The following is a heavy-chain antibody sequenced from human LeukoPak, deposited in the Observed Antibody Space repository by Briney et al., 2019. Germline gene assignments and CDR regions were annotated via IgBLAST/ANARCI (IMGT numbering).Heavy chain of an antibody. D-gene: IGHD1-1*01. CDR3: AGGNDGWPYYYYYYYMDV. V-gene: IGHV1-2*02. Sequence: ASVKVSCKASGYTFTGYYIHWVRQAPGQGLEWMGWINPNSGDTNYAQKFQGRVSMTRDMSTSTVYMELSSLRSDDTAVYYCAGGNDGWPYYYYYYYMDVWGKGTTVTVSS. CDR2: INPNSGDT. CDR1: GYTFTGYY. J-gene: IGHJ6*03.